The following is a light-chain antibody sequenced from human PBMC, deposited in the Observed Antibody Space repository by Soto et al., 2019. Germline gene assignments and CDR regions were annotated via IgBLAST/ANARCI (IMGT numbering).Light chain of an antibody. CDR3: LQCSNFPLT. J-gene: IGKJ4*01. CDR2: DAS. Sequence: EIVLTQSPATLSLSPGERATLSCRASQSVSSYLAWYQQKPGQAPRLLIYDASNRATGIPARFSGSGSGTDFTLTISSPEPEDLSVYYCLQCSNFPLTFGGGTKVEIE. V-gene: IGKV3-11*01. CDR1: QSVSSY.